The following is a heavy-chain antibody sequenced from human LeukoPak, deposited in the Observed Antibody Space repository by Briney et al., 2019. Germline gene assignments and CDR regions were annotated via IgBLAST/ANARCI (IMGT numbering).Heavy chain of an antibody. CDR3: ASVASGPGYGDYRVFDY. V-gene: IGHV3-30*14. Sequence: GGSLGLSCAASGFTFSSYAMHWVRQAPGKGLEWVAVISYDGSNKYYADSVKGRFTISRDNSKNTLYLQMNSLRAEDTAVYYCASVASGPGYGDYRVFDYWGQGTLVTVSS. CDR2: ISYDGSNK. J-gene: IGHJ4*02. CDR1: GFTFSSYA. D-gene: IGHD4-17*01.